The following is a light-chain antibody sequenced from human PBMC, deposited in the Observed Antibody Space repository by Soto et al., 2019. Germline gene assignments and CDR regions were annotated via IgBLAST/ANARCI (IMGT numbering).Light chain of an antibody. V-gene: IGLV2-23*01. CDR3: CSYAGSRV. J-gene: IGLJ1*01. Sequence: SVVSQPATVCGSPGQSITISCTGTSSDVGSYNLVSWYQQHPGKAPKLMIYEGSKRPSGVSNRFSGSKSGNTASLTISGLQAEDEADYYCCSYAGSRVFGTWTKVTV. CDR1: SSDVGSYNL. CDR2: EGS.